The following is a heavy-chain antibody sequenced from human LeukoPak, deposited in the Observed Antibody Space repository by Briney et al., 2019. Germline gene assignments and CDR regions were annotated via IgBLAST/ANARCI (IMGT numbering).Heavy chain of an antibody. D-gene: IGHD1-26*01. CDR2: IYSGGST. J-gene: IGHJ4*02. Sequence: GFLRLSCAASGFTVSSNYMSWVRQAPGKGLEWVSVIYSGGSTYYADSVKGRFTISRDNSKNTLYLQMNSLRAEDTAVYYCAREAPLYSGSFDYWGQGTLVTVSS. CDR3: AREAPLYSGSFDY. V-gene: IGHV3-53*01. CDR1: GFTVSSNY.